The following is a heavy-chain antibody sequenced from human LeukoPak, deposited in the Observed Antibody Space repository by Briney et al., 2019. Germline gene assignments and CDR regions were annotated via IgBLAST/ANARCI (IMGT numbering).Heavy chain of an antibody. CDR2: MFYSGST. D-gene: IGHD6-19*01. CDR3: ARQGYISGQGFRNNWFDP. Sequence: SETLSLICTVSGGSISSSSFHWGWIRQPPGKGLEWIGTMFYSGSTYYNPSLKSRVTMSVDTSKNQFSLKLSSVTAADTAVYYCARQGYISGQGFRNNWFDPWGQGSLVTVSS. CDR1: GGSISSSSFH. J-gene: IGHJ5*02. V-gene: IGHV4-39*01.